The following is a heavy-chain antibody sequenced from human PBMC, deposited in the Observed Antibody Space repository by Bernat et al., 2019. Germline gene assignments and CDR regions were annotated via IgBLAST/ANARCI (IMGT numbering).Heavy chain of an antibody. J-gene: IGHJ4*02. CDR3: ASSIAARHTELDY. CDR2: IWYDGSNK. V-gene: IGHV3-33*01. D-gene: IGHD6-6*01. Sequence: QVQLVESGGGVVQPGRSLRLSCAASGFTFSSYGMHWVRQAPGKGLEWVADIWYDGSNKYYADSVKGRFTISRDNSKNTLYLQMNSLRAEDTAVYYCASSIAARHTELDYWGQGTLVTVSS. CDR1: GFTFSSYG.